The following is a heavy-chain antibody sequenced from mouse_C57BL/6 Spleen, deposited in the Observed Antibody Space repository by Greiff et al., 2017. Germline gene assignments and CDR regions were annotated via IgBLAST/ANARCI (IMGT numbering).Heavy chain of an antibody. D-gene: IGHD1-1*01. Sequence: VKLMESGPELVKPGASVKISCKASGYSFTSYSIHWVKQRPGQGLEWIGWIYPGSGNTKYNEKFKGKAPLTADTSSSTAYMQLSSLTSEDSAVYYCARFITTVVARYFDVWGTGTTVTVSS. CDR3: ARFITTVVARYFDV. CDR1: GYSFTSYS. J-gene: IGHJ1*03. V-gene: IGHV1-66*01. CDR2: IYPGSGNT.